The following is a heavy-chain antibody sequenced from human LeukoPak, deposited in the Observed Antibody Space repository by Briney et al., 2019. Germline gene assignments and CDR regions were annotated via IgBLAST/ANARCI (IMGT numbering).Heavy chain of an antibody. D-gene: IGHD6-6*01. Sequence: GGSLRLSCAASGFTFSSYAMHWVRQAPGKGLEWVAGISYDGSNKYYADSVKGRFTISRDNSKNTVYLQMNSLRAEDTAVYYCARDSIAARPNYYYYMDVWGKGTTVTVSS. CDR2: ISYDGSNK. J-gene: IGHJ6*03. V-gene: IGHV3-30*01. CDR3: ARDSIAARPNYYYYMDV. CDR1: GFTFSSYA.